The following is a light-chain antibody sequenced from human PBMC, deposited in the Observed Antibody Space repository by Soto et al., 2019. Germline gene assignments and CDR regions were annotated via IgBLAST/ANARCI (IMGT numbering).Light chain of an antibody. J-gene: IGKJ1*01. Sequence: EILMTQSPVTLSVSPGERATLSCRASQSVRSSLAWYQQKTGKAPSLLIYGAFTRATGIPTRLSGTGYGTELTITISSMKSEDFELYYCQQYNDWPLTFGQGTKVDIK. CDR1: QSVRSS. CDR3: QQYNDWPLT. V-gene: IGKV3-15*01. CDR2: GAF.